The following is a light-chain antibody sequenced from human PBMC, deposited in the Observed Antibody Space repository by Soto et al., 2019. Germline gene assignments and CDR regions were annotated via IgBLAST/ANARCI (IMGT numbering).Light chain of an antibody. J-gene: IGKJ1*01. CDR2: AAS. CDR3: QQSYSTPPT. V-gene: IGKV1-39*01. Sequence: DIQMTQSPSSLTASVGDRVTITCRASQSISSYLNWYQQKPGKAPKLLIYAASSLQSGVPSRFSGSGSGTDCTPTISSLQPEDCATYYCQQSYSTPPTFGQGTKVDIK. CDR1: QSISSY.